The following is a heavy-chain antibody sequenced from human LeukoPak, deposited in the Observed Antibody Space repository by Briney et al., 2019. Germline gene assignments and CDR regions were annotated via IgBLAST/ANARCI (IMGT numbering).Heavy chain of an antibody. CDR2: ISSGGSTI. CDR3: ARDRGGSYSAIDY. CDR1: GFTFSDYY. J-gene: IGHJ4*02. V-gene: IGHV3-11*04. D-gene: IGHD1-26*01. Sequence: TGGSLRLSCAASGFTFSDYYMSWIRQAPGKGLEWVSYISSGGSTIFYADSVKGRFTMSRDNAKDSLSLQMDSLRAEDTAVYYCARDRGGSYSAIDYWGQGTLVTVSS.